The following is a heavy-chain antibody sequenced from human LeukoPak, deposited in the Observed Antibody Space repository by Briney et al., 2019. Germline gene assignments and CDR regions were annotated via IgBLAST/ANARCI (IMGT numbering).Heavy chain of an antibody. J-gene: IGHJ4*02. CDR2: IDGSGGTT. CDR1: GFTFSSYS. V-gene: IGHV3-21*01. Sequence: GGSLRLSCAASGFTFSSYSMNWVRQAPGKGLEWVSTIDGSGGTTYYADSVKGRFTISRDNAKNSLYLQMNSLRAEDTAVYYCARDGYYDYVWGSYRYRPTFDYWGQGTLVTVSS. D-gene: IGHD3-16*02. CDR3: ARDGYYDYVWGSYRYRPTFDY.